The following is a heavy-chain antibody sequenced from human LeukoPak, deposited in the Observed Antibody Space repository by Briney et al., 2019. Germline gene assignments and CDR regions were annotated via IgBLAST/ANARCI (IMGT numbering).Heavy chain of an antibody. V-gene: IGHV1-2*02. CDR3: AREGPYCEGGTCPTQFDF. D-gene: IGHD2-21*01. Sequence: ASVRVSCKASGYTFIDHYIHWVRQARGQGLEWVGWINPKSGVTDPAQKFQGRVSMTMDTYITTVYLEVNRLTYDDTAVYFCAREGPYCEGGTCPTQFDFWGQGSPVTVSS. CDR2: INPKSGVT. CDR1: GYTFIDHY. J-gene: IGHJ4*02.